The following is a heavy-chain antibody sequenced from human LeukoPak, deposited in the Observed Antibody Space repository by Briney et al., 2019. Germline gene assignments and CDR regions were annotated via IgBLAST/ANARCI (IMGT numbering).Heavy chain of an antibody. D-gene: IGHD3-10*01. J-gene: IGHJ4*02. V-gene: IGHV3-66*01. Sequence: LTGGSLRLSCAASGFIVTNNYMSWVRQAPGKGLEWVSIVYSGGTTDYADSVKGRFTISRDDSKGIAYLQMSSLKTGDTAVYYCARGAMVRGANYYFDYWGQGALVTVSS. CDR2: VYSGGTT. CDR1: GFIVTNNY. CDR3: ARGAMVRGANYYFDY.